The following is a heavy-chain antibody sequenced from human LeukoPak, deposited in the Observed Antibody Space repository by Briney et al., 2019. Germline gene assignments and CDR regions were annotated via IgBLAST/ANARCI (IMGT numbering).Heavy chain of an antibody. CDR2: INPKNAGT. D-gene: IGHD5-24*01. J-gene: IGHJ4*02. CDR3: AREKSEEMATLGY. CDR1: GYTFTSYD. Sequence: ASVKVSCKASGYTFTSYDISWVRQAPGQGLEWMGWINPKNAGTHFAQKFQGRVTMTRDTSISTAYMELSRLRSDDTAVYYCAREKSEEMATLGYWGQGTLVTVSS. V-gene: IGHV1-2*02.